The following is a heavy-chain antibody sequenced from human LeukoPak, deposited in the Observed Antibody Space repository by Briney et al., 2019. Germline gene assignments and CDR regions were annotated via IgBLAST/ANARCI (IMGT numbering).Heavy chain of an antibody. CDR1: GYTFTGYY. CDR2: INPNSGGT. V-gene: IGHV1-2*02. D-gene: IGHD1-26*01. CDR3: ARARVGATEPFDY. Sequence: GASVKVSCKASGYTFTGYYMHWVRQAPGQGLEWMGWINPNSGGTNYAQKFQGRVTMTRDTSISTAYMELSRLRSDDTAVYYCARARVGATEPFDYWGQGTLVTVSS. J-gene: IGHJ4*02.